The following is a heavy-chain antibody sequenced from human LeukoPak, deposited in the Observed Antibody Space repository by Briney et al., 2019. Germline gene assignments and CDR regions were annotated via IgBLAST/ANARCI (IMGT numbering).Heavy chain of an antibody. Sequence: PSETLSLTCTVSGGSISSSSYYWGWIRQPPGKGLEWIGSIYYSGSTNYNPSLKSRVTISVDTSKNQFSLKLSSVTAADTAVYYCARVRGVVVPGSYYYYGMDVWGQGTTVTVSS. CDR3: ARVRGVVVPGSYYYYGMDV. D-gene: IGHD2-2*01. CDR2: IYYSGST. J-gene: IGHJ6*02. V-gene: IGHV4-39*07. CDR1: GGSISSSSYY.